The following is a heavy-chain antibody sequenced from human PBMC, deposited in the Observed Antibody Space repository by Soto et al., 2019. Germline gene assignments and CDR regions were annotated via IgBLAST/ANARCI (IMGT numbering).Heavy chain of an antibody. CDR2: INHSGST. J-gene: IGHJ6*02. CDR3: ARGDATYCSGGSCYYYYYGMDV. CDR1: GGSFSGYY. D-gene: IGHD2-15*01. V-gene: IGHV4-34*01. Sequence: SETLSLTCAVYGGSFSGYYWSWIRQPPGKGLEWIGEINHSGSTNYNPSLKSRVTISVDTSKNQFSLKLSSVTAADTAVDYCARGDATYCSGGSCYYYYYGMDVWGQGTTVTVSS.